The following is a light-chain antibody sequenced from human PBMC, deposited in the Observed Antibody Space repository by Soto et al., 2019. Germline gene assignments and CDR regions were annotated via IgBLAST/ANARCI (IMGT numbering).Light chain of an antibody. J-gene: IGKJ4*01. CDR2: KAS. CDR3: QQYNGSRLA. Sequence: DIQMTQSPSSLSASVGDRVTFTCRASQSISNWLAWYQQKPGKAPKLLIYKASTLESGVPSRFSGSGSGTEFTLTISSLQADDFAIYYCQQYNGSRLAFGGGTKVEIK. V-gene: IGKV1-5*03. CDR1: QSISNW.